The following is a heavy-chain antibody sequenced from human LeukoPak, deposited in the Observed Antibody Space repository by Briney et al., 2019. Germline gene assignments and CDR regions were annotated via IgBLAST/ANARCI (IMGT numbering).Heavy chain of an antibody. J-gene: IGHJ4*02. V-gene: IGHV3-74*01. Sequence: GGSLRLSCAVSGFTFSSYWMHWVRQAPGKGLVWVSHIKTDGSTTAYADSVKGRFTISRDNAKNTLYLEMNSLRAEDMAVYYCAIGVVITTAFDNWGQGTLVTVSS. CDR2: IKTDGSTT. CDR1: GFTFSSYW. D-gene: IGHD3-22*01. CDR3: AIGVVITTAFDN.